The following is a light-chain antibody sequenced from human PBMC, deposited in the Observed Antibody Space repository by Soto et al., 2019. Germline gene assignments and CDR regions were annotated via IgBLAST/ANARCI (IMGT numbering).Light chain of an antibody. CDR3: SSYGGSNTVV. V-gene: IGLV2-8*01. J-gene: IGLJ3*02. CDR1: SSDVGGYNY. CDR2: EVS. Sequence: QSVLTQPPSASGSPGQSVTISCTGSSSDVGGYNYVSWYQQHPGKAPKLMIYEVSKRPSGVPDRLSGSKSGNTASLTVSGLQDEEEADYYCSSYGGSNTVVFGGGTKLTVL.